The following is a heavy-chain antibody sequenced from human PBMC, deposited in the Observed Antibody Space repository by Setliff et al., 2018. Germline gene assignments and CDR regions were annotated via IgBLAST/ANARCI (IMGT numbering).Heavy chain of an antibody. CDR3: ARVVVVVAARYAFDI. J-gene: IGHJ3*02. Sequence: SETLSLTCTVSGGSIGSGGYYWSWIRQPPGKGLEWIGEINHSGSTYYNPSLKSRVTISVDTSKNQFSLKLSSVTAADTAVYYCARVVVVVAARYAFDIWGQGTMVTVSS. D-gene: IGHD2-15*01. V-gene: IGHV4-31*03. CDR1: GGSIGSGGYY. CDR2: INHSGST.